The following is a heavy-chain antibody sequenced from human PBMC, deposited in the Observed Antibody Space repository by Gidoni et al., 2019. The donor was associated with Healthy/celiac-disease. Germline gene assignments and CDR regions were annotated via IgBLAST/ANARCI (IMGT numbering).Heavy chain of an antibody. V-gene: IGHV3-23*01. CDR1: GFTFSSYA. D-gene: IGHD6-19*01. CDR3: AKDLIAVAGTAHGY. CDR2: ISGSGGST. J-gene: IGHJ4*02. Sequence: EVQLLESGGGLVQPGGSLRLSCAASGFTFSSYAMSWVRRAPGKGLEWVSAISGSGGSTYYADSVKGRFTISRDNSKNTLYLQMDSLRAEDTAVYYCAKDLIAVAGTAHGYWGQGTLVTVSS.